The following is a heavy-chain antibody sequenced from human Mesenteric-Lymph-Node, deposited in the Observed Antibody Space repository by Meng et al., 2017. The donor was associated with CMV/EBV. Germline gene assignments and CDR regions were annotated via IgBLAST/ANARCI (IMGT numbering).Heavy chain of an antibody. CDR1: NSIRNDN. V-gene: IGHV1-2*06. CDR2: INCKAGGG. D-gene: IGHD2-2*01. CDR3: AKQGYCGSTGCSASFDD. J-gene: IGHJ4*02. Sequence: NSIRNDNKPWVRQAPGQGFEWVGRINCKAGGGDTAQKFQDRVAMTRGTSISTAYMELSRLGSDDTAVYFCAKQGYCGSTGCSASFDDWGQGALVTVSS.